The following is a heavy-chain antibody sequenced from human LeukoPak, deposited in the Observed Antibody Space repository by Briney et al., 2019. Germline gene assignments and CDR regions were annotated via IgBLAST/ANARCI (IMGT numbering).Heavy chain of an antibody. V-gene: IGHV4-34*01. J-gene: IGHJ5*02. Sequence: SETLSLTCAVYGGSFSGYYWSWIRQPPGKGLEWIGEINHSGSTNYNPSLKSRVTISVDTSKNQFSLKLSSVTAADTAVYYCARERDSSSSQNWFDPRGQGTLVTVSS. CDR1: GGSFSGYY. D-gene: IGHD6-6*01. CDR2: INHSGST. CDR3: ARERDSSSSQNWFDP.